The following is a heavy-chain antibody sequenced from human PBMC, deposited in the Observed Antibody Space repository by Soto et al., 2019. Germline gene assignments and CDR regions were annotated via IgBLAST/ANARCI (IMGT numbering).Heavy chain of an antibody. J-gene: IGHJ5*02. CDR2: TYFRGSA. CDR1: GVSITSHY. CDR3: ARDLRSRGWFDP. Sequence: VQLQESGPGLVKPSETLSLTCDVSGVSITSHYWNWIRQSPGMGLEWIGSTYFRGSANYNPSLKRRVTISLDTSKNQLSPTLSAVTAADSAVYYCARDLRSRGWFDPWGQGTLVTVTS. V-gene: IGHV4-59*11.